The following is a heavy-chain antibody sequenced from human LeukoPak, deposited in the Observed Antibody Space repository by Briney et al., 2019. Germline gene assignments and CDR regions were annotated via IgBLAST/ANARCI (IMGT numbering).Heavy chain of an antibody. CDR1: GFTFSSYA. V-gene: IGHV3-30*04. Sequence: PGGSLRLSCAASGFTFSSYAMHWVRQAPGKGLEWVAVISYDGSNKYYADSVKGRFTISRDNSKNTLYLQMNNLRAEDTAVYYCASDAVAGSTTYFDYWGQGTLVTVSS. CDR2: ISYDGSNK. J-gene: IGHJ4*02. D-gene: IGHD6-19*01. CDR3: ASDAVAGSTTYFDY.